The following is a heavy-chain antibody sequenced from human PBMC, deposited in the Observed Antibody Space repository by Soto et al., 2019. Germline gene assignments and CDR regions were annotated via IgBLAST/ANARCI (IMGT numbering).Heavy chain of an antibody. Sequence: QITLKESGPTLVKPTQTLTLTCTFSGFSLSTSGVGVGWIRQPPGKALEWLALIYWDDDKRYSPSLNSRLTFTNDTAKHQVALTINNMDPVDTATYYCAHNSGYDYMGDYYYYGMDVWGQGTTVTVS. D-gene: IGHD5-12*01. CDR3: AHNSGYDYMGDYYYYGMDV. J-gene: IGHJ6*02. CDR1: GFSLSTSGVG. CDR2: IYWDDDK. V-gene: IGHV2-5*02.